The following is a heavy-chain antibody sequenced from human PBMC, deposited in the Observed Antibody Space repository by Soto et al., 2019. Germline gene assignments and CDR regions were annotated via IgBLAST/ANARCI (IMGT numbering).Heavy chain of an antibody. D-gene: IGHD6-13*01. J-gene: IGHJ3*02. V-gene: IGHV3-53*01. CDR3: ARDPFGIAAAGTAFDI. CDR2: IYSGGST. CDR1: GFTVSSNY. Sequence: GGSLRLSCAASGFTVSSNYMSWVRQAPGKGLEWVSVIYSGGSTYYADSVKGRFTISRDNSKNTLYLQMNSLSAEDTAVYYCARDPFGIAAAGTAFDIWGQGTRVTVSS.